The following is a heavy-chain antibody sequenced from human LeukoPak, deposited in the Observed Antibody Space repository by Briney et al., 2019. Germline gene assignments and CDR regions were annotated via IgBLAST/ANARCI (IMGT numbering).Heavy chain of an antibody. J-gene: IGHJ4*02. CDR3: TKDPRVKYDLWSGYYPD. Sequence: LTGGPLRLSCAASGFTFSSYGMHWVRQAPGKGLEWVAFIRYDGASKYYADSVKGRFTVSRDNSKNTLYLQMNSLRPEDTAVYYCTKDPRVKYDLWSGYYPDWGQGTLVTVSS. V-gene: IGHV3-30*02. CDR2: IRYDGASK. CDR1: GFTFSSYG. D-gene: IGHD3-3*01.